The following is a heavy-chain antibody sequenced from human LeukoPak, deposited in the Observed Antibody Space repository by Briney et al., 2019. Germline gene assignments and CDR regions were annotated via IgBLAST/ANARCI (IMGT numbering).Heavy chain of an antibody. CDR2: ISSSSSYI. D-gene: IGHD3-9*01. J-gene: IGHJ4*02. CDR1: GFTFSSYS. V-gene: IGHV3-21*01. CDR3: ARDLPDDILTGYYSGLGY. Sequence: PGGSLRLSCAASGFTFSSYSMNWVRPAPGKGLEWVSSISSSSSYIYYADSVKGRFTISRDNAKNSLYLQMNSLRAEDTAVYYCARDLPDDILTGYYSGLGYWGQGTLVTVSS.